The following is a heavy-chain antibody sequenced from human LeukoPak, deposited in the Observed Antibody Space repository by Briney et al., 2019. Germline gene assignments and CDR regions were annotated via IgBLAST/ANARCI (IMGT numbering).Heavy chain of an antibody. CDR2: ISYDGSNK. CDR1: GFTFSSYG. Sequence: PGRSLRLSCAASGFTFSSYGMHWVRQAPGKGLEWVAVISYDGSNKYYADSVEGRFTISRDNSKNTLYLQMNSLRAEDTAVYYCAKDQSDSSGANWFDPWGQGTLVTVSS. J-gene: IGHJ5*02. CDR3: AKDQSDSSGANWFDP. V-gene: IGHV3-30*18. D-gene: IGHD6-19*01.